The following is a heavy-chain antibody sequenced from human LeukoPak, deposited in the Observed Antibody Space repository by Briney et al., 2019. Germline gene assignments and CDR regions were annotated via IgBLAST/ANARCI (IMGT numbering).Heavy chain of an antibody. CDR2: ISAYNGNT. CDR1: GYTFTSYG. J-gene: IGHJ1*01. V-gene: IGHV1-18*01. Sequence: ASVKVSCKASGYTFTSYGITWVRQAPGQGLEWMGWISAYNGNTNYPQKLQGRVTMTTDTSTSTAYMELRSLRPDDTAVYYCARDGYQPLDVTYFQHWGQGTLVTVSP. CDR3: ARDGYQPLDVTYFQH. D-gene: IGHD2-2*01.